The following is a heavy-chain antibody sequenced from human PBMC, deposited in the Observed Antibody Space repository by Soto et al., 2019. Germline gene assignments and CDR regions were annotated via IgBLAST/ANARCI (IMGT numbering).Heavy chain of an antibody. V-gene: IGHV1-69*01. CDR1: GGTFSNDA. Sequence: QEQLVQAGAEVKKPGSSVRISCRASGGTFSNDAVSWVRQAPGQGLQWMGGIIPIFGTTHYAQKFQGRVTITADESTATAYVELRSVTSDDTAVYYCATGLRTGNYGMDVWGQGTAVTVSS. CDR3: ATGLRTGNYGMDV. CDR2: IIPIFGTT. J-gene: IGHJ6*02. D-gene: IGHD3-10*01.